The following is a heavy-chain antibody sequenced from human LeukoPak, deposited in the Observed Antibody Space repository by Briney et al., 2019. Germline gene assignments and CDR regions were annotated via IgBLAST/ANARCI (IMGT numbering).Heavy chain of an antibody. D-gene: IGHD4-11*01. CDR1: GFTFSSYG. CDR3: ARGAVTTSDGFDY. Sequence: GGSLRLSCAASGFTFSSYGMHWVRQAPGKGLDWVAFIHHDGSNKYYADSVKGRFTISRDNSKNSLYLQMNSLRAEDTAVYYCARGAVTTSDGFDYWGQGTLVTVSS. J-gene: IGHJ4*02. CDR2: IHHDGSNK. V-gene: IGHV3-30*02.